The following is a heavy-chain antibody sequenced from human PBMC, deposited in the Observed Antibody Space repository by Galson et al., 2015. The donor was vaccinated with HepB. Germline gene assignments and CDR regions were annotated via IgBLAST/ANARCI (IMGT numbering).Heavy chain of an antibody. V-gene: IGHV3-9*01. Sequence: SLRLSCAASGFTFDDYAMHWVRQAPGKGLEWVSGISWNSGSIGYADSVKGRFTISRDNAKNSLYLQMNSLRAEDTALYYCAKAALSQRVRFDLWGRGTLVTVSS. D-gene: IGHD1-1*01. J-gene: IGHJ2*01. CDR3: AKAALSQRVRFDL. CDR2: ISWNSGSI. CDR1: GFTFDDYA.